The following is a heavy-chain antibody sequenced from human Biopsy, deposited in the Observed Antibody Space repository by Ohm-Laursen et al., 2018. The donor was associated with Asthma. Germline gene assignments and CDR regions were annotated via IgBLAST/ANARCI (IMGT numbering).Heavy chain of an antibody. D-gene: IGHD4-17*01. J-gene: IGHJ4*02. CDR1: GYSLTDLS. CDR3: ASDFPKDYVRYNFQF. Sequence: GASVKVSCKISGYSLTDLSMHWVRQALGQGLEWMGGHDHEEGGTVNAWRFQGRVTMTEDTSTDTAYMELSSLSSDDTAVYYCASDFPKDYVRYNFQFWGQGTLVTVSS. V-gene: IGHV1-24*01. CDR2: HDHEEGGT.